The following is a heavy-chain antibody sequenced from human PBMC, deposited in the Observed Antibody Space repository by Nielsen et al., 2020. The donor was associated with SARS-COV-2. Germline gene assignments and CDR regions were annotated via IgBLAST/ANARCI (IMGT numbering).Heavy chain of an antibody. Sequence: GASLKISCQGSGYSFTNYWIAWVRQMPGKGLEWMGIIFPGDSDTRYSPSFEGQVTFSADKSISTAYLQWSSLKASDTAMYYCARRFGKVGANDYWGQGTLVTVSS. J-gene: IGHJ4*02. CDR3: ARRFGKVGANDY. V-gene: IGHV5-51*01. CDR1: GYSFTNYW. D-gene: IGHD1-26*01. CDR2: IFPGDSDT.